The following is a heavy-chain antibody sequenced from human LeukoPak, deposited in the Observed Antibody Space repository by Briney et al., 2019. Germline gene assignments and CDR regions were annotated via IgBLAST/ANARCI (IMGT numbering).Heavy chain of an antibody. Sequence: ASVKVSCKASGYTFTSYGISWVRQAPGQGLEWMGWISAYNGNTNYAQKLQGRVTMTTDTSTSTAYMELRSLRSDDTAVYYCARMTRVVTEDDAFDIWGQGTMVTVS. D-gene: IGHD3-3*01. V-gene: IGHV1-18*01. CDR3: ARMTRVVTEDDAFDI. J-gene: IGHJ3*02. CDR2: ISAYNGNT. CDR1: GYTFTSYG.